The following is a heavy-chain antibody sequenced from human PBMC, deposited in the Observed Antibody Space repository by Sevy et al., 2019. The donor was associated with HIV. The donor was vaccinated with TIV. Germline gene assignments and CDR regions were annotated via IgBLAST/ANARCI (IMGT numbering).Heavy chain of an antibody. Sequence: GGSLRLSCAASGFTFSNYWMSWVRQAPGKGLEWVASIKQDGSEKYYVDSVKGRFTISRDNAKNSLYLQMNSLRAEDTAVYYCARSRGGTYFTYYFDYWGQGTLVTVSS. CDR2: IKQDGSEK. D-gene: IGHD1-26*01. V-gene: IGHV3-7*01. CDR3: ARSRGGTYFTYYFDY. J-gene: IGHJ4*02. CDR1: GFTFSNYW.